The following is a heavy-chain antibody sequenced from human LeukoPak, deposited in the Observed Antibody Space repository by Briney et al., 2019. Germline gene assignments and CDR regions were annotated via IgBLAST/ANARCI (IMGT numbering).Heavy chain of an antibody. Sequence: ASVKVSCKASGYTFTGYYMHWVRQAPGQGLEWMGWINPNSGGTNYAQTFQGRVTMTRDTSISTAYMELSRLRSDDTAVYYCTRGPVLRFLEWLLIDYWGQGTLVTVSS. D-gene: IGHD3-3*01. CDR3: TRGPVLRFLEWLLIDY. CDR1: GYTFTGYY. V-gene: IGHV1-2*02. J-gene: IGHJ4*02. CDR2: INPNSGGT.